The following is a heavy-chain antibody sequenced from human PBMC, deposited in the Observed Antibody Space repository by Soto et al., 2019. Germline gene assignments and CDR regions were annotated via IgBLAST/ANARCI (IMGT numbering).Heavy chain of an antibody. V-gene: IGHV4-39*01. CDR1: GGSISNSDYY. CDR3: ARQARGTTWSDFDY. D-gene: IGHD1-7*01. Sequence: QLQLQESGPGLVKPSETLSLTCTVSGGSISNSDYYWGWIRQSPGKGPEWIGSIYYSGTNFYDPSLRSRLSMSVDTSKNQFSLRLNSVTAADTAVYYCARQARGTTWSDFDYWSQGTLVTVSS. CDR2: IYYSGTN. J-gene: IGHJ4*02.